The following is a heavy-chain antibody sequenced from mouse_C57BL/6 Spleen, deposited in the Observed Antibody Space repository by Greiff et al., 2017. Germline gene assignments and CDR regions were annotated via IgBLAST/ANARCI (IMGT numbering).Heavy chain of an antibody. V-gene: IGHV1-39*01. CDR3: ARGWVENYALYD. Sequence: VQLKQSGPELVKPGASVKISCKASGYSFTDYNMHWVKQSNGKGLEWIGVINPNYGTTSYNQNFKGKATLTVDQSSSTAYMQLNSLTSDDSAVYYYARGWVENYALYDWGQGTTVTVSS. CDR1: GYSFTDYN. J-gene: IGHJ4*01. CDR2: INPNYGTT. D-gene: IGHD1-1*01.